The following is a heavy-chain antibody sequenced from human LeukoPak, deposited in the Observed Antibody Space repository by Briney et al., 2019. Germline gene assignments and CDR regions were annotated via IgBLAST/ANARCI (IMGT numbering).Heavy chain of an antibody. V-gene: IGHV1-8*03. D-gene: IGHD4-17*01. CDR1: GYTFTSYD. CDR3: ARDSTGFQDAFDI. Sequence: ASVKVSCKASGYTFTSYDIDWVRQATGQGLEWMGWMNPNSGNTGYAQKFQGRVTITRNTSISTAYMELSSLRSEDTAVYYCARDSTGFQDAFDIWGQGTMVTVSS. J-gene: IGHJ3*02. CDR2: MNPNSGNT.